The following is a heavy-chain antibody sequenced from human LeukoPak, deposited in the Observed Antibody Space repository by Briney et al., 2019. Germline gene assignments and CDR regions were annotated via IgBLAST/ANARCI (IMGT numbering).Heavy chain of an antibody. Sequence: SVKVSCKASGGTFSSYAISWVRQAPGQGPEWMGGIIPIFGTANYAQKFQGRVTITTDESTSTAYMELSSLRSEDTAVYYCARASIAARLQPCGAFDIWGQGTMVTVSS. V-gene: IGHV1-69*05. CDR3: ARASIAARLQPCGAFDI. CDR1: GGTFSSYA. J-gene: IGHJ3*02. CDR2: IIPIFGTA. D-gene: IGHD6-6*01.